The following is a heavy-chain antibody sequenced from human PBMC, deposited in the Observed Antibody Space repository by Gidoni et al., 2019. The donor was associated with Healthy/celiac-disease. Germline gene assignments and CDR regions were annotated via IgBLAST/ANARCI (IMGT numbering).Heavy chain of an antibody. V-gene: IGHV4-61*02. Sequence: QVQLQESGPGLVKPSQTLSLTCTVSGGSISSGSYYWSWIRQPAGKGLEWIGRIYTSGSTNYNPSLKSRVTISVDTSKNQFSLKLSSVTAADTAVYYCAREGGVYSYGFDYWGQGTLVTVSS. J-gene: IGHJ4*02. D-gene: IGHD5-18*01. CDR2: IYTSGST. CDR1: GGSISSGSYY. CDR3: AREGGVYSYGFDY.